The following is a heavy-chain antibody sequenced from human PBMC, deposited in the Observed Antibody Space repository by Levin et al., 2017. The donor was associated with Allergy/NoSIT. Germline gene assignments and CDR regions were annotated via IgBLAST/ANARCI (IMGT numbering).Heavy chain of an antibody. CDR2: ISSGSSSI. D-gene: IGHD4/OR15-4a*01. J-gene: IGHJ3*01. V-gene: IGHV3-48*01. CDR3: ARGGMVPH. Sequence: GGSLRLSCAASGFTFSSYTMNWVRQAPGKGLEWVSYISSGSSSIYYADSVKGRFTISRDNAKNSLYLQMNSLRAEDTAVYYCARGGMVPHWGQGTMVTVSS. CDR1: GFTFSSYT.